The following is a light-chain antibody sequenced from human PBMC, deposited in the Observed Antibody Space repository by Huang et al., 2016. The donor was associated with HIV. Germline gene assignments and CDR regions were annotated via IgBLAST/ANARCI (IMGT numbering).Light chain of an antibody. V-gene: IGKV1-5*03. CDR3: QQYKSFPWT. CDR2: EAS. J-gene: IGKJ1*01. Sequence: DIQMTQSSSTLSASVGDTVTIACRASQSVSTWLAWYQQEAGRAPNLLIYEASTLESGGPSRFSGGGSGTGFTLTISSLQPDDFATYYCQQYKSFPWTFGQGTKVEV. CDR1: QSVSTW.